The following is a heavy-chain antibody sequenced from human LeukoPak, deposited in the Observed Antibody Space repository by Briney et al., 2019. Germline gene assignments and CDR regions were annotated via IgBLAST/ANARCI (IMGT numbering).Heavy chain of an antibody. D-gene: IGHD2-2*01. CDR2: INPIFGTA. V-gene: IGHV1-69*05. CDR3: ARDLGGCSSTSCCFYY. Sequence: SVKVSCKASGGTFSSYTISWVGQAAGQGREGMGRINPIFGTANYAQKFQGRVKITTDASTSTAYMELSSLRSEDTAVYYCARDLGGCSSTSCCFYYWGQGTLVTVSS. CDR1: GGTFSSYT. J-gene: IGHJ4*02.